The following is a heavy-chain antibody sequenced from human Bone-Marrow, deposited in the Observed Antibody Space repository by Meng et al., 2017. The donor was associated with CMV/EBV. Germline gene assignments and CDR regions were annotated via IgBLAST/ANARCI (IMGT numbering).Heavy chain of an antibody. D-gene: IGHD3-16*01. CDR3: ARTPIDGGYYGMDV. J-gene: IGHJ6*02. CDR1: GGSISSYY. Sequence: SETLSLTCTVSGGSISSYYWSWIRQPPGKGLEWIGYIYYSGSTNYNPSLKSRVTISVDTSKNQFSLKLSSVTAADTAVYYCARTPIDGGYYGMDVWGQGTTATVPS. CDR2: IYYSGST. V-gene: IGHV4-59*01.